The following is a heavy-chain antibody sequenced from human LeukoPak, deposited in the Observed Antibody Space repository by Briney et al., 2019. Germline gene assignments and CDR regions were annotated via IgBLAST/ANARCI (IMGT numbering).Heavy chain of an antibody. CDR2: IKQDGSDK. Sequence: GGSLRLSCAASGFTFSSYWMNWVRQAPGKGLEWVANIKQDGSDKYYVDSVKGRFTISRDNSKNTLYLQMNSLRAEDTAVYYCANGTDYGDYPPEYWGQGTLVTVSS. CDR3: ANGTDYGDYPPEY. J-gene: IGHJ4*02. D-gene: IGHD4-17*01. CDR1: GFTFSSYW. V-gene: IGHV3-7*03.